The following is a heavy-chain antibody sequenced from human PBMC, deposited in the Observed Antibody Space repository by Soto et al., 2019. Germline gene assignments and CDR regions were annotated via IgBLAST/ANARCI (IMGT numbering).Heavy chain of an antibody. V-gene: IGHV4-59*01. CDR3: AREPYDFLGNWFDP. CDR2: IYYSGTT. Sequence: SETLSLTCTVSGGSISSYYWSWIRQPPGKGLEWIGYIYYSGTTNYNPSLKSRVTISVDTSKNQFSLKLNSVTAADTAVYYCAREPYDFLGNWFDPWGQGTLVTVSS. J-gene: IGHJ5*02. CDR1: GGSISSYY. D-gene: IGHD3-3*01.